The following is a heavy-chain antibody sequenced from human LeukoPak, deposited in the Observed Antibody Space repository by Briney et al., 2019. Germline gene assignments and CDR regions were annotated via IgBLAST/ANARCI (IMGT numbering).Heavy chain of an antibody. Sequence: GGSLRLSCAASGFTFSSYGMHWVRQAPGKGLEWVAVISYDGSNKYYANSVKGRFTISRDNSKNTLYLQMNSLRAEDTAVYYCAKGWRDNMTGYLGFVDYRGQGTLVTVSS. CDR1: GFTFSSYG. CDR3: AKGWRDNMTGYLGFVDY. CDR2: ISYDGSNK. J-gene: IGHJ4*02. V-gene: IGHV3-30*18. D-gene: IGHD3-9*01.